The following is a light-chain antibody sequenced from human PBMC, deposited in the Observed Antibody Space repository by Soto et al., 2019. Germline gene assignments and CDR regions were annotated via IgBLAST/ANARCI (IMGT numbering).Light chain of an antibody. Sequence: QSALTQPRSVSGSPGQSVTISCTGTSSDVGGYNYVSWYQQHPGKAPKLMIYDVSKRPSGVPDRFSGSKSGNMASLTISGLRAEDEADYYCSSYAGTYTLVFGGGTQLTVL. CDR3: SSYAGTYTLV. CDR1: SSDVGGYNY. J-gene: IGLJ2*01. CDR2: DVS. V-gene: IGLV2-11*01.